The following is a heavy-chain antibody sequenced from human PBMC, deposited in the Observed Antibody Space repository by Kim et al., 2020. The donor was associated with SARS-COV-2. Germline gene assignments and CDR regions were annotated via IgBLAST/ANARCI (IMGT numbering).Heavy chain of an antibody. D-gene: IGHD6-13*01. V-gene: IGHV4-59*01. CDR3: ARWYSSSWYWYFDL. Sequence: NPSLKSRVTISVDTSKNQFSQKLSSVTAADTAVYYCARWYSSSWYWYFDLWGRGTLVTVSS. J-gene: IGHJ2*01.